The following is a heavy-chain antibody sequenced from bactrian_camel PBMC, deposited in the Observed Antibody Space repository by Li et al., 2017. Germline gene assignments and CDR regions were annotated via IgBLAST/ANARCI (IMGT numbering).Heavy chain of an antibody. J-gene: IGHJ4*01. CDR3: VTSGTFDY. D-gene: IGHD7*01. CDR2: IDSDGST. V-gene: IGHV3S55*01. Sequence: HVQLVESGGDSVQAGGSLRPSCIVSGRTYSKWCMGWFRQAPGKEREGVAAIDSDGSTRYADSVRGRFTISKDNAKNTLYLQMNSLKLEDTGVYYCVTSGTFDYWGQGTQVTVS. CDR1: GRTYSKWC.